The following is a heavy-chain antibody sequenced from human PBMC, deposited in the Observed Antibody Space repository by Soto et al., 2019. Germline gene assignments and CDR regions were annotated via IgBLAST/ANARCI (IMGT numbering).Heavy chain of an antibody. D-gene: IGHD6-13*01. J-gene: IGHJ4*02. CDR2: IYYSGST. CDR1: VGSISSYY. Sequence: LSLTCTVSVGSISSYYWSWIRQPPGKGFEWIRYIYYSGSTNYNPSLKSRVTISVDTSKNQCSLKLSSVTAADTAVYYCARTGSAAAGLYYFDYWGQGTLVTVSS. CDR3: ARTGSAAAGLYYFDY. V-gene: IGHV4-59*01.